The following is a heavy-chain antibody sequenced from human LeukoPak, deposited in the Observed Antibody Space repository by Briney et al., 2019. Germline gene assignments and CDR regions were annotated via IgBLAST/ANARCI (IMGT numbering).Heavy chain of an antibody. V-gene: IGHV4-4*07. Sequence: SETLCLTCTVSGGSISSYYWSWIRQPAGKGLERIGRIYTSGITNYNPSLKSRVTMSVDTSKNQFSLKLSAGTAADTAVYYCARGATITMVRGVASQFDYWGQGTLVTVSS. CDR1: GGSISSYY. CDR3: ARGATITMVRGVASQFDY. CDR2: IYTSGIT. D-gene: IGHD3-10*01. J-gene: IGHJ4*02.